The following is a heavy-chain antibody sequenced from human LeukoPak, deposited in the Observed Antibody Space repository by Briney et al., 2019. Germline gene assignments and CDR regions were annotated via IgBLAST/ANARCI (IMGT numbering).Heavy chain of an antibody. Sequence: ASVKVSCKASGYTFTSYDINWVRQATGRGLEWMGWMNPNSGNTGYAQKFQGRVTMTRNTSISTAYMELSSLRSEDTAVYYCARARRSSSWYYFDYWGQGTLVTVSS. CDR1: GYTFTSYD. J-gene: IGHJ4*02. CDR3: ARARRSSSWYYFDY. D-gene: IGHD6-13*01. CDR2: MNPNSGNT. V-gene: IGHV1-8*01.